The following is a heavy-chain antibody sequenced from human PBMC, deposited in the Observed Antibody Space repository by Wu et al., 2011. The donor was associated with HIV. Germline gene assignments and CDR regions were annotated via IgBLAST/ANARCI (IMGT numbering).Heavy chain of an antibody. V-gene: IGHV1-18*01. CDR2: ISGYNGDK. Sequence: QVQLVQSGAEVKKPGASVKVSCKASGYPFTSYGISWVRQAPGQGLEWMAWISGYNGDKKFAQKLQGRVTVTTDTSASTIYMELRSLRSDDTAVYFCARDPPGYPYFFDYWGQGTLVTVSS. CDR1: GYPFTSYG. J-gene: IGHJ4*02. CDR3: ARDPPGYPYFFDY. D-gene: IGHD5-12*01.